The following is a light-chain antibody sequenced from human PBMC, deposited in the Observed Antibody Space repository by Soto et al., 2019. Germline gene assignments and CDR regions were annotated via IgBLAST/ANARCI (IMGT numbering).Light chain of an antibody. V-gene: IGKV3-20*01. Sequence: EMVLPQSPGTLSLSPGERTTLSCRASQSVSSSYLAWYPQKPGQAPRLRIYGASSRATGIPDRFSGSGSGADFTLTISRLEPEDFAVYDCQQYGSAAWAFGQGTKVEI. CDR3: QQYGSAAWA. J-gene: IGKJ1*01. CDR2: GAS. CDR1: QSVSSSY.